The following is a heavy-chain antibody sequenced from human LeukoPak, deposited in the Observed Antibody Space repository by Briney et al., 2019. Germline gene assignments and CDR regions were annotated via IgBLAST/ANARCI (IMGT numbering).Heavy chain of an antibody. CDR3: AKEQYYYGSGTIDY. CDR1: GFTFSSYA. CDR2: ISGSGGST. Sequence: GGSLRLSCAASGFTFSSYAMSWVRQAPWKGLEWVSAISGSGGSTYYADSVKGRFTISRDNSKNTLYLQMNSLRAEDTAVYYCAKEQYYYGSGTIDYWGQGTLVTVSS. D-gene: IGHD3-10*01. J-gene: IGHJ4*02. V-gene: IGHV3-23*01.